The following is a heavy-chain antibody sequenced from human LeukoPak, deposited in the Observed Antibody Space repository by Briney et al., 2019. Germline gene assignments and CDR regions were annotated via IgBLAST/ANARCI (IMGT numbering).Heavy chain of an antibody. D-gene: IGHD6-6*01. J-gene: IGHJ4*02. Sequence: GGSLRLSCAASGFTFSAYWMSWVRQAPGKGLEWVANIKQDGSEKYYVDSVKGRFTISRDNAKNSLYLQMNSLRAEDTAVYYCARARYSSSPPALRFFDYWGQGTLVTVSS. V-gene: IGHV3-7*01. CDR3: ARARYSSSPPALRFFDY. CDR2: IKQDGSEK. CDR1: GFTFSAYW.